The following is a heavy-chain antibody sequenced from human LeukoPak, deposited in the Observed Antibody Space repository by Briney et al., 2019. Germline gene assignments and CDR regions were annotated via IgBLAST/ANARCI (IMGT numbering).Heavy chain of an antibody. J-gene: IGHJ4*02. CDR2: IYSSGST. CDR1: GFTVSSNY. Sequence: PGGSLRLSCAASGFTVSSNYMSWVRQAPGKGLEWVSVIYSSGSTYYADSVKGRFTIPRDNSKNTLYLQMNSLRADDTAVYNCARDRGGPEGDWGQGTLVTVSS. CDR3: ARDRGGPEGD. D-gene: IGHD2-15*01. V-gene: IGHV3-53*01.